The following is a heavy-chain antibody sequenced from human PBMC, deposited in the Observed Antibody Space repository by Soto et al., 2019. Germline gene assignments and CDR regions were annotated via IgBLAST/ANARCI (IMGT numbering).Heavy chain of an antibody. CDR3: ARQGGYEAARTKKVDY. CDR1: GGSISSSSYS. J-gene: IGHJ4*02. D-gene: IGHD6-6*01. Sequence: PSETLSLTCTVSGGSISSSSYSWGWIRQPPGKGLEWVGSIYYSGSTYYNPSLKSRVTISVDTSKNQFSLKLSSVTAADTAVYYCARQGGYEAARTKKVDYWGQGTLVTVSS. CDR2: IYYSGST. V-gene: IGHV4-39*01.